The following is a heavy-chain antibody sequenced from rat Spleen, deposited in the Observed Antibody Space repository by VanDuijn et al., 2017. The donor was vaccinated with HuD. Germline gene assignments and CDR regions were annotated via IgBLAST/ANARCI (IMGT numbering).Heavy chain of an antibody. V-gene: IGHV5S23*01. CDR2: ISPSGGAT. J-gene: IGHJ3*01. CDR1: GFTFRNYD. Sequence: DLFQPGRSLKLSCAASGFTFRNYDMAWVRQAPTMGLEWVTSISPSGGATYYRDSVKGRFTVSRDNAKNTLYLQLDSLRSEDTATYYCVRQDTSGYSNWFAYWGQGTLVTVSS. D-gene: IGHD4-3*01. CDR3: VRQDTSGYSNWFAY.